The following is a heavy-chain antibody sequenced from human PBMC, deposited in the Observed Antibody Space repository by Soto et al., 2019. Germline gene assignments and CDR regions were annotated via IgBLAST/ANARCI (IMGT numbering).Heavy chain of an antibody. Sequence: QVQLEESGGGVVQPGRSLRLSCEASGFTFNTYSMHWVRQPPGKGLEWLAAIWYDGTQKYYADSVKGRFIISRDNSTKTLYLEMNSMSAEDTAVYYCARAGGTTVTGLWHFDSWGQGTLVTVSS. CDR3: ARAGGTTVTGLWHFDS. CDR2: IWYDGTQK. D-gene: IGHD4-17*01. V-gene: IGHV3-33*01. J-gene: IGHJ4*02. CDR1: GFTFNTYS.